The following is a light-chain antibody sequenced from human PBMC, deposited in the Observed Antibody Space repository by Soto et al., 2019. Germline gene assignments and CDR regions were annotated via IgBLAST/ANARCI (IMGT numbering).Light chain of an antibody. CDR2: DAS. CDR1: QDISNY. Sequence: DIQMTQSPSSLSASVGDRVTITCQASQDISNYLNWYQQKPGKAPKLLIYDASNLETGVPSRFSGSGSGTDFTFTISRLQPEDIATYYCQQYDNHYTFGQGTKLEIK. V-gene: IGKV1-33*01. CDR3: QQYDNHYT. J-gene: IGKJ2*01.